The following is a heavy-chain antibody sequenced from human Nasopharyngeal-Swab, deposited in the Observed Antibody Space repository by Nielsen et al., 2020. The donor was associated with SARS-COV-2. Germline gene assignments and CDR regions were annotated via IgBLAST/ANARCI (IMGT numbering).Heavy chain of an antibody. CDR3: ARDHDWFDF. CDR2: IKQDASEM. CDR1: GFTFSGYW. V-gene: IGHV3-7*01. J-gene: IGHJ4*02. D-gene: IGHD3-9*01. Sequence: GGSLRLSCAASGFTFSGYWMSWVRQVPGKGLEWVANIKQDASEMYYVDSVKGRFTISRDNAKNSLYLQMNSLRAEDTAVYYCARDHDWFDFWGQGILVTVSS.